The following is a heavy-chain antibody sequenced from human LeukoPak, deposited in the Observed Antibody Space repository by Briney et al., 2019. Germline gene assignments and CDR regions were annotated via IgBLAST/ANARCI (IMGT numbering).Heavy chain of an antibody. J-gene: IGHJ3*02. Sequence: SETLSLTCTVSGVSISSSYSYWGWIRQPPGKGLEWIGNIYYSGSTYYNPSLKSRVTISVDTSKNQFSLKLSSVTAADTAVYYCARVVTIGKNDAFDIWGQGTMVTVSS. CDR1: GVSISSSYSY. V-gene: IGHV4-39*07. CDR2: IYYSGST. CDR3: ARVVTIGKNDAFDI. D-gene: IGHD1-14*01.